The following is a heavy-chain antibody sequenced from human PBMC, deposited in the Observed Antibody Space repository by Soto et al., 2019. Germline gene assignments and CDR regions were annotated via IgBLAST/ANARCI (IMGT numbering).Heavy chain of an antibody. V-gene: IGHV4-59*01. Sequence: SETLSLTCTVSGTSISSYYWSWIRQPPGKGLEWIANIHYSGTTNYNPSLASRVTLPVDTSKNQFSLKMTSVTAADRAMYFCARYNSYAIDNWGRGTLVTVSS. J-gene: IGHJ4*02. CDR3: ARYNSYAIDN. CDR2: IHYSGTT. CDR1: GTSISSYY. D-gene: IGHD2-8*01.